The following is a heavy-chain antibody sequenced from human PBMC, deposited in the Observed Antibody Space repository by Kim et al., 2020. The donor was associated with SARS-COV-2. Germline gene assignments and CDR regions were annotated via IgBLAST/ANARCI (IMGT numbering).Heavy chain of an antibody. D-gene: IGHD2-15*01. CDR1: GFTFSDCS. Sequence: GGSLRLSCTASGFTFSDCSMNWVRQAPGKGLEWVSSISSSSSDIYYADSVRGRFTLSRDNAKNSLYLQMNSLRVEDTAVYYCARDGLFGASQDYYHMDV. V-gene: IGHV3-21*01. CDR2: ISSSSSDI. CDR3: ARDGLFGASQDYYHMDV. J-gene: IGHJ6*03.